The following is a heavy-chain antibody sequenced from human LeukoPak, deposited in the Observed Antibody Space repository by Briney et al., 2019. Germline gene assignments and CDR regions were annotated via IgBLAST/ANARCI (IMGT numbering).Heavy chain of an antibody. J-gene: IGHJ4*02. V-gene: IGHV3-53*01. CDR1: GFTVSSNY. Sequence: GGSLRLSCAASGFTVSSNYMIWVRQAPGKGLEWVSGILGGAGSTYYADSVKGRFTISRDNSKNTLYLQMNSLRAEDTAVYYCARAGPSSSWHQFDYWGQGTLVTVSS. D-gene: IGHD6-13*01. CDR3: ARAGPSSSWHQFDY. CDR2: ILGGAGST.